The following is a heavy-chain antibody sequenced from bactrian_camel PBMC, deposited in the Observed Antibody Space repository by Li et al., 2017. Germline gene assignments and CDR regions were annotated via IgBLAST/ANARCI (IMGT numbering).Heavy chain of an antibody. Sequence: HVQLVESGGGSVQSGGSLRLSCTASGYFYSKNCMGWFRQTPGKEREGVAAIYTGGGSAYYADSVEGRFTVSQDNTENTLHLQMDDLKPEDTAMYYCAARYSRPAGTRELRCLVLDDHKCLSILGPGDPGHRL. V-gene: IGHV3S54*01. D-gene: IGHD3*01. CDR2: IYTGGGSA. CDR3: AARYSRPAGTRELRCLVLDDHKCLSI. CDR1: GYFYSKNC. J-gene: IGHJ4*01.